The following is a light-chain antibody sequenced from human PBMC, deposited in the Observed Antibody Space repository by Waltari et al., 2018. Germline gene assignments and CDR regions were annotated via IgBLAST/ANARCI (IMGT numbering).Light chain of an antibody. CDR3: QKYSSSPFT. J-gene: IGKJ3*01. CDR2: GAS. Sequence: VILTQSPATLSLSPGESATLSCRASQSVSSYLAWYQQKPGQAPRLLIYGASSRVTGIPDRFSGSGSGTEFTLTISSLEPEDFAVYYCQKYSSSPFTFGPGTKLDIK. CDR1: QSVSSY. V-gene: IGKV3-20*01.